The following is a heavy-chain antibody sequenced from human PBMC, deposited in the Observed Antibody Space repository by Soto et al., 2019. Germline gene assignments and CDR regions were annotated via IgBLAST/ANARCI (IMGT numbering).Heavy chain of an antibody. CDR2: IIPIFGTA. J-gene: IGHJ6*02. V-gene: IGHV1-69*13. Sequence: SVKVSCKASGGTFSSYAISWVRQAPGQGLEWMGGIIPIFGTANYAQKFQGRVTITADESTSTAYMELSSLRSEDTAVYYCASDFWSGYPPYGMDVWGQGTTVTVSS. CDR1: GGTFSSYA. D-gene: IGHD3-3*01. CDR3: ASDFWSGYPPYGMDV.